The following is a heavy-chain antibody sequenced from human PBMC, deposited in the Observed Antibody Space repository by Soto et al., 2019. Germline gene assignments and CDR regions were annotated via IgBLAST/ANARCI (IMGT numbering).Heavy chain of an antibody. CDR1: GFTFTSSA. V-gene: IGHV1-58*01. D-gene: IGHD3-10*01. Sequence: SVKVSCKASGFTFTSSAVQWVRQARGQRLEWIGWIVVGSGNTNYAQKFQERVTITRDMSTSTAYMELSSLRSEDTAVYYCAASPPATIPTPILLWFGELALGLRPSFDSWGQGTLVTVSS. CDR3: AASPPATIPTPILLWFGELALGLRPSFDS. CDR2: IVVGSGNT. J-gene: IGHJ4*02.